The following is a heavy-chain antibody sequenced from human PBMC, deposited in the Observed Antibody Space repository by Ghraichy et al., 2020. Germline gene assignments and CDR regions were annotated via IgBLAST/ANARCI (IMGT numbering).Heavy chain of an antibody. D-gene: IGHD2-2*01. CDR1: GGSISSGGYY. V-gene: IGHV4-31*03. CDR3: ARERYCSSTSCYRSWGWFDP. Sequence: SETLSLTCTVSGGSISSGGYYWSWIRQHPGKGLEWIGYIYYSGSTYYNPSLKSRVTISVDTSKNQFSLKLSSVTAADTAVYYCARERYCSSTSCYRSWGWFDPWGQGTLVTVSS. CDR2: IYYSGST. J-gene: IGHJ5*02.